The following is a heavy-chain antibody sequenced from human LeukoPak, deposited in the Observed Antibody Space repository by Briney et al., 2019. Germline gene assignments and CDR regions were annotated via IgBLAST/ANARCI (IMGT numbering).Heavy chain of an antibody. CDR1: GGSISSSSYY. CDR2: IYYSGST. J-gene: IGHJ3*02. Sequence: SETLSLTCTVSGGSISSSSYYWGWIRQPSGKGLEWIGSIYYSGSTYYNPSLKSRVTISVDTSKNQFSLKLSSVTAADTAVYYCARGPPDCSSTSCYAFDAFDIWGQGTMVTVSS. D-gene: IGHD2-2*01. V-gene: IGHV4-39*07. CDR3: ARGPPDCSSTSCYAFDAFDI.